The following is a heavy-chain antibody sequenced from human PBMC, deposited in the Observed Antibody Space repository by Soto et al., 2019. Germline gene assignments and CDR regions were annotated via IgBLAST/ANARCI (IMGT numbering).Heavy chain of an antibody. CDR3: ARAVVTVNWFDP. Sequence: LSLTRTVAGGSISSGDYYWSWIRQPPGKGLVWIGYIYYSGSTYYNPSLKSRVTISVDTSKNQFSLKLSSVTAADTAVYYCARAVVTVNWFDPWGQGTLVTVSS. D-gene: IGHD2-15*01. CDR2: IYYSGST. J-gene: IGHJ5*02. V-gene: IGHV4-30-4*01. CDR1: GGSISSGDYY.